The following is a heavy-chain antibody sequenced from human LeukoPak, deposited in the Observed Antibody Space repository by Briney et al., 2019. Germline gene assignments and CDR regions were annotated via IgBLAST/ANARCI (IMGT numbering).Heavy chain of an antibody. V-gene: IGHV3-66*02. D-gene: IGHD1-26*01. J-gene: IGHJ4*02. Sequence: SGGSLRLSCAVSGITLSNYGMSWVRQAPGKGLEWVALMYSRGSSHYADSVRGRFTISRDSSKNTVYLQMNSLTAEDTAVYYCARGQIVGVQGDFWGQGTLVTVSS. CDR1: GITLSNYG. CDR3: ARGQIVGVQGDF. CDR2: MYSRGSS.